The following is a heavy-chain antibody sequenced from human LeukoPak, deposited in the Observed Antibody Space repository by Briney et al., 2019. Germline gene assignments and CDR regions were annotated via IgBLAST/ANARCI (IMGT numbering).Heavy chain of an antibody. D-gene: IGHD3-10*01. V-gene: IGHV3-20*04. CDR1: GFTFDDYG. J-gene: IGHJ4*02. CDR2: INWNGGST. Sequence: GGSLRLSCAASGFTFDDYGMSWVRQAPGKGLEWVSGINWNGGSTGYADSVKGRFTISRDDAKNSLYLQMNSLRAEDTAVYYCARAGIRGVIITNWGQGTLVTVSS. CDR3: ARAGIRGVIITN.